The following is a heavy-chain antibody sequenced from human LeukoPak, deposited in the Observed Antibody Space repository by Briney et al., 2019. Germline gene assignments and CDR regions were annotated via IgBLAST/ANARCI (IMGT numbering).Heavy chain of an antibody. CDR2: IHIGGTT. CDR1: GFTVSSNY. J-gene: IGHJ4*02. Sequence: PGGSLRLSCAASGFTVSSNYMSWVRQAPGKGLEWVSLIHIGGTTYYADSVQGRFTISRDSLKNTLFLQMNSLRDEDTAVYYCARDRGSDWGQGTLVTVSS. V-gene: IGHV3-53*01. CDR3: ARDRGSD. D-gene: IGHD2-15*01.